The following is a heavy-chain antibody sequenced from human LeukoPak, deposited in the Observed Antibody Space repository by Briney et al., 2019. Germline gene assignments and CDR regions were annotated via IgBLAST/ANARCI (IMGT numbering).Heavy chain of an antibody. CDR2: ISSSGSYI. V-gene: IGHV3-21*01. D-gene: IGHD2-15*01. CDR3: ARDTGYCSGGSCYSGNY. J-gene: IGHJ4*02. CDR1: GFTFSDYS. Sequence: GGSLRLSCAVSGFTFSDYSMNWVRQAPGKGLEWVSSISSSGSYIYYADSVKGRFTISRDNAKNSLYLQMNSLRAEDTAVYYCARDTGYCSGGSCYSGNYWGQGTLVTVSS.